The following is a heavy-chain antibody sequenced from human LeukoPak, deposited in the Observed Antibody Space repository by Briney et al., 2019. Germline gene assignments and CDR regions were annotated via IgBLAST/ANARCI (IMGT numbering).Heavy chain of an antibody. Sequence: ASVKVSCKASGYTFTGYYMHWVRQAPGQGLEWMGWINPNSGGTNYAQKFQGRVTMTRDTSISTAYMELSRLRSDDTAVYYCARDGPGDVLRYFDWLRGDAFDIWGQGTMVTVSS. V-gene: IGHV1-2*02. D-gene: IGHD3-9*01. CDR3: ARDGPGDVLRYFDWLRGDAFDI. J-gene: IGHJ3*02. CDR2: INPNSGGT. CDR1: GYTFTGYY.